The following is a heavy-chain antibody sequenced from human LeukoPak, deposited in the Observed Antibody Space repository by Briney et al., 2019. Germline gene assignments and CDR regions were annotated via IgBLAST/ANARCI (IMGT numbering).Heavy chain of an antibody. CDR2: IYYSGST. Sequence: PSETLSLTCTVSGGSITSSNYYWGWIRQPPGKGLEWIGSIYYSGSTYYNPSLKSRVTISEDTSKNQFSLKLSSVTAADTAVYYCARPAYGSGSYSGFDYWGQGTLVTVSS. D-gene: IGHD3-10*01. CDR1: GGSITSSNYY. J-gene: IGHJ4*02. V-gene: IGHV4-39*01. CDR3: ARPAYGSGSYSGFDY.